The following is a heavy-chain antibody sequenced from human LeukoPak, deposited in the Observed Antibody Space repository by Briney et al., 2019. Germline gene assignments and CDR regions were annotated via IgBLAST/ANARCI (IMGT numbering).Heavy chain of an antibody. CDR1: GGSISSSSYY. D-gene: IGHD3-10*01. CDR3: AKEGITMVRGVNPRYNWFDP. CDR2: ISGSGGST. J-gene: IGHJ5*02. V-gene: IGHV3-23*01. Sequence: PSETLSLTCTVSGGSISSSSYYWGWIRQPPGKGLEWVSAISGSGGSTYYADSVKGRFTISRDNSKNTLYLQMNSLRAEDTAVYYCAKEGITMVRGVNPRYNWFDPWGQGTLVTVSS.